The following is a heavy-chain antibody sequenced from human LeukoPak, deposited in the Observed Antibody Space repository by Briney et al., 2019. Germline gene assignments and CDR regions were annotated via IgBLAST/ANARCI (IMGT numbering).Heavy chain of an antibody. CDR2: IKPDGSQK. V-gene: IGHV3-7*01. CDR3: ARVVGTDEAEGD. D-gene: IGHD1-1*01. J-gene: IGHJ4*02. Sequence: PGGSLRLSCAASGFTFSTYWMTWVRQAPGRGLEWVANIKPDGSQKNYADSVKGRFTISRDNGKDSLFLQMNSLRADDTAVYYCARVVGTDEAEGDWGQGTLVTVSA. CDR1: GFTFSTYW.